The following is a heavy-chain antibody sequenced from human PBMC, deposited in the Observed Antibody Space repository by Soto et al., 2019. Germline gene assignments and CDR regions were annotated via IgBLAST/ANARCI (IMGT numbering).Heavy chain of an antibody. CDR2: IYYSGST. D-gene: IGHD2-21*02. CDR1: GGSISSSSYY. Sequence: PSETLSLTCTVSGGSISSSSYYWGWIRQPPGKGLEWIGSIYYSGSTYYNPSLKSRVTISVDTSKNQFSLKLSSVTAFLQLNSLKASDTAMYYCARIRKNCGGDCYALEYWGPGTLVTVSS. V-gene: IGHV4-39*01. CDR3: ASDTAMYYCARIRKNCGGDCYALEY. J-gene: IGHJ4*02.